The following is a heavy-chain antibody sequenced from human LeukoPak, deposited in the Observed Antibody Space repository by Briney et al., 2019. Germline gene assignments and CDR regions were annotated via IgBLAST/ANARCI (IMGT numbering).Heavy chain of an antibody. CDR3: ARDSWDYYDSSGYYYV. V-gene: IGHV3-66*01. CDR1: GFTVSSNY. Sequence: GGSLRLSRAASGFTVSSNYMSWVRQAPGKGLEWVSVIYSGGSTYYADSVKGRFTISRDNSKNTLYLQMNSLRAEDTAVYYCARDSWDYYDSSGYYYVWGQGTLVTVSS. CDR2: IYSGGST. D-gene: IGHD3-22*01. J-gene: IGHJ4*02.